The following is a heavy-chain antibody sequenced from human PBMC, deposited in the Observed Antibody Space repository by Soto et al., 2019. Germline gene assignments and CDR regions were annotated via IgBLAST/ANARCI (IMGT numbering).Heavy chain of an antibody. V-gene: IGHV4-31*03. Sequence: QVQLQESGPGLVKPSQTLSLTCTVSGGSISSGGYYWSWIRQHPGKGLEWIGYIYYSGSTYYNPSLTSRVTITVDTSKNQFSLKLSSVTAADTAVYYCAREGGGYYDSSGLTGFDPWGQGTLVTVSS. CDR3: AREGGGYYDSSGLTGFDP. CDR1: GGSISSGGYY. CDR2: IYYSGST. D-gene: IGHD3-22*01. J-gene: IGHJ5*02.